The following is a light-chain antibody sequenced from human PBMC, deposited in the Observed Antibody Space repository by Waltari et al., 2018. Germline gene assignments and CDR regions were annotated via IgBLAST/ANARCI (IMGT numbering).Light chain of an antibody. V-gene: IGKV1-9*01. J-gene: IGKJ2*01. CDR3: QQLNSYRYT. Sequence: IQLTQSPSFLSASVGDRVPITCLASQTISIYLAWYQQKPGKAPKLLIYAASTLQRGVPSRFSGSASGTEFSLTISSLQPEDSATYYFQQLNSYRYTFGQGTKLEIK. CDR1: QTISIY. CDR2: AAS.